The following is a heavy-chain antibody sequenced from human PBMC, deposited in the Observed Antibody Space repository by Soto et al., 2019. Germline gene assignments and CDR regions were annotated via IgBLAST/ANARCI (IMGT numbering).Heavy chain of an antibody. CDR2: ISGSGGST. CDR3: AKGHITMIVVVIRPNWYFDL. V-gene: IGHV3-23*01. D-gene: IGHD3-22*01. Sequence: PVGSLRLSCAASGFTFSSYAMSWVRQAPGKGLEWVSAISGSGGSTYYADSVKGRFTISRDNSKNTLYLQMNSLRAEDTAVYYCAKGHITMIVVVIRPNWYFDLWGRGTLVTVSS. CDR1: GFTFSSYA. J-gene: IGHJ2*01.